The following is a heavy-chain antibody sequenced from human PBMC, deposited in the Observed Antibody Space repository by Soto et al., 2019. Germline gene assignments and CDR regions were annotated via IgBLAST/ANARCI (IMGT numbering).Heavy chain of an antibody. Sequence: LRLSCAASGFTFSSYAMSWVRQAPGKGLEWVSAISGSGGSTYYADSVKGRFTISRDNSKNTLYLQMNSLRAEDTAVYYCAKGARASNNRYYYYYGMDVWGQGTTVTVSS. V-gene: IGHV3-23*01. CDR1: GFTFSSYA. J-gene: IGHJ6*02. CDR2: ISGSGGST. CDR3: AKGARASNNRYYYYYGMDV. D-gene: IGHD4-4*01.